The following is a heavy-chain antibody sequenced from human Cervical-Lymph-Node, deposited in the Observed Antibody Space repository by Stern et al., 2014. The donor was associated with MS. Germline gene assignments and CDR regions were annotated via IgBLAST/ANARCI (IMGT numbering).Heavy chain of an antibody. D-gene: IGHD2-2*01. CDR2: ISGRTSLI. J-gene: IGHJ4*02. V-gene: IGHV3-21*01. Sequence: VQLVESGGGLVKPGGSLRLSCAASGFTFSSYSMHWVRQAPGKGLEWVSSISGRTSLIYYADSVKGRFTISRDNAKNSLSLQMNNLRAEDTAVYYCARDRGYCTSTSRYDGDLFDYWGQGTLVTVSS. CDR1: GFTFSSYS. CDR3: ARDRGYCTSTSRYDGDLFDY.